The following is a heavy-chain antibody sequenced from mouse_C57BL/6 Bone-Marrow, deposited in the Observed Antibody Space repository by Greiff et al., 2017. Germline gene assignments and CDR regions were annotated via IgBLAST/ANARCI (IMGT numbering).Heavy chain of an antibody. J-gene: IGHJ3*01. CDR1: GYTFTSYW. D-gene: IGHD2-4*01. V-gene: IGHV1-7*01. Sequence: QVHVKQSGAELAKPGASVKLSCKASGYTFTSYWMHWVKQRPGQGLEWIGYINPSSGYTKYNQKFKDKATLTADKSSSTAYMQLSSLTYEDSAVYYCARSGDYDGAWFAYWGQGTLVTVSA. CDR3: ARSGDYDGAWFAY. CDR2: INPSSGYT.